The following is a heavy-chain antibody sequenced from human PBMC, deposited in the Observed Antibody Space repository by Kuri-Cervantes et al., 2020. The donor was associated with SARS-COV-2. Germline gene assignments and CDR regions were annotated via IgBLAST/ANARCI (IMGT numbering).Heavy chain of an antibody. CDR1: GFTFSSYG. V-gene: IGHV3-30*02. J-gene: IGHJ4*02. CDR2: VRRDGSNY. CDR3: AKVETASLDY. Sequence: GESLKISCAASGFTFSSYGMHWVRQAPGKGLEWVGFVRRDGSNYYYADSVKGRFTISSDNSKNSLYLEMNSLRPEDTAVYYCAKVETASLDYWGQGTLVTVSS. D-gene: IGHD3-3*01.